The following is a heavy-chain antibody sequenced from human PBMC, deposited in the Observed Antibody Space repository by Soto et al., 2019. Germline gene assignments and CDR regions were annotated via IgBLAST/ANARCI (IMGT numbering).Heavy chain of an antibody. J-gene: IGHJ4*02. D-gene: IGHD5-12*01. Sequence: QVQLVQSGAEVKKPGASVKVSCKASGYTFTGYYMHWVRQAPGQGLEWMGWINPNSGGTNYAQKFQGRVTMTRDTSISAAYMELSRLRSDDTAVYYCARVGYSGYDLGDFDYWGQGTLVTVSS. CDR1: GYTFTGYY. V-gene: IGHV1-2*02. CDR3: ARVGYSGYDLGDFDY. CDR2: INPNSGGT.